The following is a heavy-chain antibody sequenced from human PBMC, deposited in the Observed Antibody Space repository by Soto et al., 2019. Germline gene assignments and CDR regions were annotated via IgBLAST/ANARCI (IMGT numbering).Heavy chain of an antibody. V-gene: IGHV1-18*01. Sequence: ASVKVSCKASGYTFTSYGISWVRQAPGQGLEWMGWISAYNGNTNYAQKLQGRVTMTTDTSTSTAYMELGSLRSDDTAVYYCARTLYDSSGYYYVPHFDYWGQGTLVTVSS. CDR1: GYTFTSYG. CDR3: ARTLYDSSGYYYVPHFDY. D-gene: IGHD3-22*01. CDR2: ISAYNGNT. J-gene: IGHJ4*02.